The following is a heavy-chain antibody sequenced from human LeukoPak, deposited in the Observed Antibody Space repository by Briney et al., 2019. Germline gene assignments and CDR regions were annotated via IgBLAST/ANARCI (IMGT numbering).Heavy chain of an antibody. CDR3: AYGNYYDSSGSLFDY. J-gene: IGHJ4*02. CDR2: IKEDGSEK. CDR1: GFSFSSYW. Sequence: GGSLRLSCAASGFSFSSYWMSWVRQAPGKGLEWVANIKEDGSEKYYEASVKGRFTISRDNAKNSLYLQMNSLRAEDTAVYYCAYGNYYDSSGSLFDYWGQGTLVTVSS. V-gene: IGHV3-7*01. D-gene: IGHD3-22*01.